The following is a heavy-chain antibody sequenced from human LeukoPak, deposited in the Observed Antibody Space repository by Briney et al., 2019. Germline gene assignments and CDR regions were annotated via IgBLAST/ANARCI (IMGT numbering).Heavy chain of an antibody. V-gene: IGHV1-69*06. CDR3: ARSGVRFYYGSGSSLDY. Sequence: ASVKVSCKASGGTFSSYAISWVRQAPGQGLEWMGGIIPIFGTANYAQKFQGRVTITADKSTSTAYMELSSLRSEDTAVYYCARSGVRFYYGSGSSLDYWGQGTLVTVSS. CDR1: GGTFSSYA. D-gene: IGHD3-10*01. J-gene: IGHJ4*02. CDR2: IIPIFGTA.